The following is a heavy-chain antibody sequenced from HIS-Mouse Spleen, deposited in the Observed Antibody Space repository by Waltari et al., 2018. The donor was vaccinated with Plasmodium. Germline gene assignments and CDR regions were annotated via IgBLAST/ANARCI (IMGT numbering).Heavy chain of an antibody. CDR3: ARGVGYCSGGSCDHYFDY. CDR1: GGSFSGYY. J-gene: IGHJ4*02. Sequence: QVQLQQWGAGLLKPSETLSLTCAAYGGSFSGYYWSWIRQPPGKGLEWIGDTNQRGSTNYNPSIKSRVTKAVDTSKNQFSLKLGSVTAADTAVYYGARGVGYCSGGSCDHYFDYWGQGTLVTVSS. V-gene: IGHV4-34*01. D-gene: IGHD2-15*01. CDR2: TNQRGST.